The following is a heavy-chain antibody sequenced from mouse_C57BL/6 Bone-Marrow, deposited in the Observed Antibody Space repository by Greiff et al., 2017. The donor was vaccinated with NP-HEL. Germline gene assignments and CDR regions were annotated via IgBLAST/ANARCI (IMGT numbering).Heavy chain of an antibody. D-gene: IGHD1-1*01. J-gene: IGHJ1*03. CDR3: ARTPSNYGSSPSYWYFDV. CDR2: IYPGSGNT. V-gene: IGHV1-76*01. Sequence: QVQLKESGAELVRPGASVKLSCKASGYTFTDYYINWVKQRPGQGLEWIARIYPGSGNTYYNEKFKGKATLTAEKSSSTAYMQLSSLTSEDSAVYFCARTPSNYGSSPSYWYFDVWGTGTTVTVSS. CDR1: GYTFTDYY.